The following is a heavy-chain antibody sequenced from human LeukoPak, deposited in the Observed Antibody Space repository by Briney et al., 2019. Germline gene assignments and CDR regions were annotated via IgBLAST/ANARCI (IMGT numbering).Heavy chain of an antibody. CDR2: INPNSGGT. J-gene: IGHJ6*03. CDR3: ARGGTTVVNYSYYYYMDV. V-gene: IGHV1-2*02. CDR1: GYTFTGYY. D-gene: IGHD1-14*01. Sequence: ASVKVSCKASGYTFTGYYMHWVRQAPGQGLEWMGWINPNSGGTNYAQKFQGRVTMTRDTSTSTVYMDLSSLRSEDTAVYYCARGGTTVVNYSYYYYMDVWGRGTTVTISS.